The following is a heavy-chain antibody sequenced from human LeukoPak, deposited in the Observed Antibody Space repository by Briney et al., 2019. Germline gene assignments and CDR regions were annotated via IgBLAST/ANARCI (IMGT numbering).Heavy chain of an antibody. CDR2: INPNSGGT. D-gene: IGHD3-3*01. CDR1: GYTFTGYY. Sequence: ASVKVSCKASGYTFTGYYMHWVRQAPGQGLEWMGWINPNSGGTNYAQKFQGWVTMTRDTSISTAYMELSSLRSEDTAVYYCARGYNYNDFWSGRPTDFWGQGTLVTVSS. V-gene: IGHV1-2*04. J-gene: IGHJ4*02. CDR3: ARGYNYNDFWSGRPTDF.